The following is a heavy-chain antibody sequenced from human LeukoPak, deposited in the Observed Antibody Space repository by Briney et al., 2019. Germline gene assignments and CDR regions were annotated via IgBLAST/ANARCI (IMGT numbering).Heavy chain of an antibody. CDR3: AKDWEYYDSSGYYPN. CDR1: GFTFSSYA. V-gene: IGHV3-23*01. CDR2: ISGSGGST. Sequence: PGGSLRLSCAASGFTFSSYAMSRVRQAPGKGLEWVSAISGSGGSTYYADSVKGRFTISRDNSKNTLYLQMNSLRAEDTAVYYCAKDWEYYDSSGYYPNWGQGTLVTVSS. J-gene: IGHJ4*02. D-gene: IGHD3-22*01.